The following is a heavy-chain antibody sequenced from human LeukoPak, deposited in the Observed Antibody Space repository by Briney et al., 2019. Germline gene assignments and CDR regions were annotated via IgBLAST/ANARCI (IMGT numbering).Heavy chain of an antibody. CDR2: INPNSGGT. V-gene: IGHV1-2*02. D-gene: IGHD2-8*01. CDR1: GYTFTGYY. Sequence: ASVTVSCKASGYTFTGYYMHWVRQAPGQGLEWMGWINPNSGGTNYAQKFQGRVTMTRDTSISTAYMELSRLRSDDTAVYYCARARGYCTNGVCYTDWFDPWGQGTLVTVSS. CDR3: ARARGYCTNGVCYTDWFDP. J-gene: IGHJ5*02.